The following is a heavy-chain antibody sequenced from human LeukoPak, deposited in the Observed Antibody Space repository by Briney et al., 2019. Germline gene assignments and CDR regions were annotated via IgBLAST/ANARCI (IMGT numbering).Heavy chain of an antibody. CDR3: ASPPPCYDILTGPFDY. Sequence: ASVKVSCKASGGTFSSYAISWVRQAPGQGLEWMGGIIPIFGTANYAQTFQGRVTITTDESTSTAYMELSSLRSEDTAVYYCASPPPCYDILTGPFDYWGQGTLVTVSS. V-gene: IGHV1-69*05. CDR1: GGTFSSYA. D-gene: IGHD3-9*01. J-gene: IGHJ4*02. CDR2: IIPIFGTA.